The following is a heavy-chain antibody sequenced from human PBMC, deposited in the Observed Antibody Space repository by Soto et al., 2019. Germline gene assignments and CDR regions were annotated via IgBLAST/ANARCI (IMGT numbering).Heavy chain of an antibody. J-gene: IGHJ1*01. Sequence: SETLCLTYAVYGGSFSGYYWSWIRQPPGKGLEWIGEINHSGSTNYNPSLKSRVTISVDTSKNQFSLKLSSVTAADTAVYYCARKTARYNLQHWGQGTLVTVSS. CDR3: ARKTARYNLQH. CDR1: GGSFSGYY. V-gene: IGHV4-34*01. CDR2: INHSGST. D-gene: IGHD1-20*01.